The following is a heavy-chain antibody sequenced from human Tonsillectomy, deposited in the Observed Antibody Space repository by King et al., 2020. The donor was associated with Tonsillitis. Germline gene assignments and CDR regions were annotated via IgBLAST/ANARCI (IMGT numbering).Heavy chain of an antibody. CDR2: INHSGST. CDR3: AREPGSRAFDY. Sequence: VQLQQWGAGLLKPSETLSLTCAVYGGSFSGYYWSWIRQPPGKGLEWIGEINHSGSTNYNPSLKSRVTISVDTSKNQFSLKLSSVTAAATAVYYCAREPGSRAFDYWGQGTLVTVSS. J-gene: IGHJ4*02. V-gene: IGHV4-34*01. CDR1: GGSFSGYY. D-gene: IGHD1-14*01.